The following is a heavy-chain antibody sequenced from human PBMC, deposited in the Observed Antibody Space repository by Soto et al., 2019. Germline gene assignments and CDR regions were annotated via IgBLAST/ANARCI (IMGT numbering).Heavy chain of an antibody. D-gene: IGHD4-4*01. V-gene: IGHV3-53*04. J-gene: IGHJ3*02. CDR2: IYSGGST. CDR3: AREIPTVTTGAFDI. Sequence: PGGSLRLSCAASGFTVSSNYMSWVRQAPGKGLEWVSVIYSGGSTYYADSVKGRFTISRHNSKNTLYLQMNSLRAEDTAVYYCAREIPTVTTGAFDIWGQGTMVTVSS. CDR1: GFTVSSNY.